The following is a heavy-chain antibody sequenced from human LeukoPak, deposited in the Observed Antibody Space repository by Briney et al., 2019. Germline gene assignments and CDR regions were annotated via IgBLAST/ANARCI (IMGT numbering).Heavy chain of an antibody. CDR1: GYSISTGYY. CDR2: FYHGGST. J-gene: IGHJ4*02. CDR3: ARGGQQLGQYYFDY. V-gene: IGHV4-38-2*02. Sequence: SETLSLTCTVSGYSISTGYYWDWIRQPPGKGLEWIGTFYHGGSTYYNPSLKSRVTISVDTSKNQFSLKLSSVTAADTAVYYCARGGQQLGQYYFDYWGQGTLVTVSS. D-gene: IGHD6-13*01.